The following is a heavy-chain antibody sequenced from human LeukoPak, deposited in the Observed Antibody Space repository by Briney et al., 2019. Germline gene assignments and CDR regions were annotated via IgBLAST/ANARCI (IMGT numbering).Heavy chain of an antibody. CDR2: IHYTGRT. J-gene: IGHJ5*02. Sequence: KPSETLSLTCTVSGASNNTTNFYWAWIRQPPGKGLESIGNIHYTGRTYSNASLNSRVTISVDTSKNQFSLKLTSVSAADTAVYYCARQGSMTRGGYWLDPWGRGTLVIVSS. V-gene: IGHV4-39*01. CDR1: GASNNTTNFY. D-gene: IGHD3-10*01. CDR3: ARQGSMTRGGYWLDP.